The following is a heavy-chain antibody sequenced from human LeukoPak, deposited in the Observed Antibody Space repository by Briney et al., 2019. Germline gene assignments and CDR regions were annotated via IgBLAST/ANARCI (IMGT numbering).Heavy chain of an antibody. J-gene: IGHJ3*02. D-gene: IGHD4-17*01. Sequence: PGGSLRLSCAASGFIFSSYSMHWVRQAPGKGLQYVSAISNNGGGGTTYYADFVEDRFIISRDNSKNTLYLQMDSLRAEDMAVYYCARVGDYGAFDMWGQGTMVTVSS. V-gene: IGHV3-64*02. CDR2: ISNNGGGGTT. CDR1: GFIFSSYS. CDR3: ARVGDYGAFDM.